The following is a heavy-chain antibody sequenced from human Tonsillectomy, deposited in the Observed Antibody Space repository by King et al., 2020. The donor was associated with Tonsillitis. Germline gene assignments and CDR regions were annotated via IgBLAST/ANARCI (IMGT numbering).Heavy chain of an antibody. Sequence: QLVQSGGGVVQPGRSLRLSCAASGFTFSSYGMHWVRQAPGKGLEWVAFISYDGSNKYYADSVKGRFIISRDNSKNTLYLQMNSLRAEDTAVYYCAAKGYCSGGSCYFARVYFDYWGQGTLVTVSS. V-gene: IGHV3-30*03. CDR2: ISYDGSNK. CDR1: GFTFSSYG. J-gene: IGHJ4*02. CDR3: AAKGYCSGGSCYFARVYFDY. D-gene: IGHD2-15*01.